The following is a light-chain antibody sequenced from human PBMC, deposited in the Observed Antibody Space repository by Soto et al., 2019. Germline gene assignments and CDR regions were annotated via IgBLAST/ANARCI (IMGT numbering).Light chain of an antibody. V-gene: IGLV2-8*01. J-gene: IGLJ2*01. CDR1: SSDVGGYNY. CDR3: NSYAGSNVL. CDR2: EVN. Sequence: QSALTQPPSASGSPGQSVTISCTGTSSDVGGYNYVSWYQQHPGKAPKLMIYEVNKRPSGVPDRFSGSKSGNTASLTVSGLQDEDEADYYCNSYAGSNVLFGGGTQLTVL.